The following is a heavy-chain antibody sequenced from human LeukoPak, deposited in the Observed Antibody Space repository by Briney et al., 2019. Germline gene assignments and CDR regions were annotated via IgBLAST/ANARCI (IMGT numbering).Heavy chain of an antibody. V-gene: IGHV3-30*18. Sequence: PGGSLRLSCAASGFTFSSYGMHWVRQAPGKGLEWVAVISHDGSNKYYADSVKGRFTISRDNSKNTLYLQMNSLRAEDTAVYYCAKLPPREYSSSSRGDWGQGTLVTVSS. CDR3: AKLPPREYSSSSRGD. CDR1: GFTFSSYG. J-gene: IGHJ4*02. CDR2: ISHDGSNK. D-gene: IGHD6-13*01.